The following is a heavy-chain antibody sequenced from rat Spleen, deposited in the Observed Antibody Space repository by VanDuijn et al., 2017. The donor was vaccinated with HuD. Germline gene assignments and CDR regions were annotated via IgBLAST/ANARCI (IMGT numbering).Heavy chain of an antibody. CDR1: GFTFSSFA. CDR2: ITTGGGNT. J-gene: IGHJ3*01. CDR3: ARGRDWFAY. V-gene: IGHV5-25*01. D-gene: IGHD4-1*01. Sequence: EVQLVESGGGLVQPGRSLKLSCAASGFTFSSFAMAWVRQAPTKGLEWVASITTGGGNTYYRDSVKGRFTISRDNAKSTLYLQMDSLRSEDTATYYCARGRDWFAYWGQGTLVTVSS.